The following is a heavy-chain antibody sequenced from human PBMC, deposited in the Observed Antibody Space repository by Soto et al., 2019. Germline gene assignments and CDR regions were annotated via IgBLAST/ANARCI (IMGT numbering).Heavy chain of an antibody. D-gene: IGHD3-16*02. V-gene: IGHV3-23*01. CDR1: GFTFSSYA. Sequence: GGSLRLSCAASGFTFSSYAMSWVRQAPGKGLEWVSAISGSGGSTYYADSVKGRFTISRDNSKNALYLQMTSLRSEDTAVYYCARSAVSPFGGLIGPFDYWGQGTLVTVSS. CDR2: ISGSGGST. J-gene: IGHJ4*02. CDR3: ARSAVSPFGGLIGPFDY.